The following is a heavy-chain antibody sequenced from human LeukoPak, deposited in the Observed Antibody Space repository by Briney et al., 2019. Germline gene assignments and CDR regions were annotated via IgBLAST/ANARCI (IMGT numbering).Heavy chain of an antibody. D-gene: IGHD2-2*01. J-gene: IGHJ2*01. V-gene: IGHV4-4*07. CDR3: ARDQVEGYCSSTSCRYWYFDL. CDR1: GGSISSYY. Sequence: PSETLSLTCTVSGGSISSYYWSWIRQPAGKGLEWIGRIYTSGSTNYNPSLKSRVTMSVDTSKNQFSLKLSSVTAADTAVYYCARDQVEGYCSSTSCRYWYFDLWGRGTLVTVSS. CDR2: IYTSGST.